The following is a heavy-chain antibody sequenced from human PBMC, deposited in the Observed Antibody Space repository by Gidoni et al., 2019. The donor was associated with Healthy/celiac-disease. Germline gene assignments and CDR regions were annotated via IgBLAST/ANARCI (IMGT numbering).Heavy chain of an antibody. V-gene: IGHV3-23*01. CDR1: GFPFSSYA. CDR2: VSGSGGST. CDR3: AKGGDDYGVFDY. D-gene: IGHD4-17*01. J-gene: IGHJ4*02. Sequence: EVQLLESGGGLVQPGGSLRLSCAASGFPFSSYAMRWVRQAPGKGLEWVSVVSGSGGSTYYADSVKGRFTISRDNSKNTLYLQMNSLRAEDTAVYYCAKGGDDYGVFDYWGQGTLVTVSS.